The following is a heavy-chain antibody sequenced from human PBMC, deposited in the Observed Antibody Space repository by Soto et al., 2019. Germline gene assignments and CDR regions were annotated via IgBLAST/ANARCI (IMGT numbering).Heavy chain of an antibody. CDR2: ISGSGGST. CDR3: ARRGSGNYYDY. J-gene: IGHJ4*02. V-gene: IGHV3-23*01. CDR1: GFTFSSYA. Sequence: EVQLLESGGGLVQPGGSLRLSCAASGFTFSSYAMRWVRQAPGKGLEWVSTISGSGGSTYYADSVKGRFTIARDNSKTTLYLQMNSLRAEDTAVYYCARRGSGNYYDYWGQGTLVTVSS. D-gene: IGHD1-26*01.